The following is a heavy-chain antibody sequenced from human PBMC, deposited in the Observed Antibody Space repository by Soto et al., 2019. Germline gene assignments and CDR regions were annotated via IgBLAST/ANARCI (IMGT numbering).Heavy chain of an antibody. Sequence: ASVKVSCKASGYTFTGYAMHWVRQAPGQRLEWMGWINAGNGNTKYSQKFQDRVTITRDTSASTAYMELSSLRSEDTAVYYCARDYLPAPFLLWLDPWGQGTLVHVSS. D-gene: IGHD2-2*01. CDR1: GYTFTGYA. J-gene: IGHJ5*02. CDR2: INAGNGNT. V-gene: IGHV1-3*01. CDR3: ARDYLPAPFLLWLDP.